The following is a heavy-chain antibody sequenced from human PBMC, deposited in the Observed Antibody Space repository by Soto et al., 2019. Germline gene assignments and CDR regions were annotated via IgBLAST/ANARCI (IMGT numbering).Heavy chain of an antibody. Sequence: QVQLVQSGAEVKKPGASVKVSCTASGYTFITYGVSWVRQAPGQGLDWLGWISTYNGNTRYAERLQGRVTMTTDTTTNTAYMELRNLRSDDTAVYYCARGPTDYYDNSANYFLDYWGKGTLVTVSS. CDR2: ISTYNGNT. D-gene: IGHD3-22*01. J-gene: IGHJ4*02. V-gene: IGHV1-18*01. CDR1: GYTFITYG. CDR3: ARGPTDYYDNSANYFLDY.